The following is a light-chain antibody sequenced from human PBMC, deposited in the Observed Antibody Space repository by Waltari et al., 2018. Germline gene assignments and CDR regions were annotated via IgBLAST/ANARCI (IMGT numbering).Light chain of an antibody. J-gene: IGKJ1*01. CDR1: TSISSW. V-gene: IGKV1-5*01. Sequence: DIQMTQSPSTLSASVGDRVTITCRASTSISSWLAWYQQKPGKAPNLLIYDASSLESGVPSRFRGSGSGTEFTLTISSLQPDDFATYYCQQYNSYPWTFGQGTKVEIK. CDR2: DAS. CDR3: QQYNSYPWT.